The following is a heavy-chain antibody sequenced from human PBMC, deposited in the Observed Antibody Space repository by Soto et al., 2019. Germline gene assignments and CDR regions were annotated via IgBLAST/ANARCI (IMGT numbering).Heavy chain of an antibody. D-gene: IGHD3-10*01. V-gene: IGHV1-46*01. CDR2: INPSGGST. Sequence: ASVKVSCKASGYTFTSYSYYMHWVRQAPGQGLEWVGIINPSGGSTRYAQKFQGRITMTSDTSTSTVYMEVTSLRSEDTAVYYCARDDGGSYNYYWGQGTLVTVSS. J-gene: IGHJ4*02. CDR3: ARDDGGSYNYY. CDR1: GYTFTSYSYY.